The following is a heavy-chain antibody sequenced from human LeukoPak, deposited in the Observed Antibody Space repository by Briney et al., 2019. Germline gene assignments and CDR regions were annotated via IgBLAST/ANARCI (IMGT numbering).Heavy chain of an antibody. CDR2: IYYSGST. V-gene: IGHV4-31*03. J-gene: IGHJ4*02. CDR3: ARPGSYYQTDY. CDR1: GGSISSGGYY. D-gene: IGHD3-10*01. Sequence: SETLSLTCTVSGGSISSGGYYWSWIRQHPGKGLEWIGYIYYSGSTCYNPSLKSRVSISLDTSQNQFFLKLNSVTAADTAVFFCARPGSYYQTDYWGQGTLVTVSS.